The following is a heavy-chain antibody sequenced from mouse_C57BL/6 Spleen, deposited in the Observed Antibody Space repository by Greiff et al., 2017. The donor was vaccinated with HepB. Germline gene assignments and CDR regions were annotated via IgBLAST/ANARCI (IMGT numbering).Heavy chain of an antibody. CDR1: GYTFTSYG. V-gene: IGHV1-81*01. D-gene: IGHD1-1*01. J-gene: IGHJ2*01. CDR3: ARIITTVVDPYYFDY. Sequence: QVHVKQSGAELARPGASVKLSCKASGYTFTSYGISWVKQRTGQGLEWIGEIYPRSGNTYYNEKFKGKATLTADKSSSTAYMELRSLTSEDSAVYFWARIITTVVDPYYFDYWGQGTTLTVSS. CDR2: IYPRSGNT.